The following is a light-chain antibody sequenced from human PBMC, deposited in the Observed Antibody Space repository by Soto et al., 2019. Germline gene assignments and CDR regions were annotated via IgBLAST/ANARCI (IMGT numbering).Light chain of an antibody. V-gene: IGKV3-11*01. J-gene: IGKJ4*01. CDR2: DAS. Sequence: EVVLTQSPATLSLSPGERATLSCRASQSVSTYLAWYQQKAGQAPRLLIYDASNRATGIPDRFSGSGSGTDFTLTISSLEPEDFAVYYCQQRSNWPPKLTFGGGTKVEIK. CDR1: QSVSTY. CDR3: QQRSNWPPKLT.